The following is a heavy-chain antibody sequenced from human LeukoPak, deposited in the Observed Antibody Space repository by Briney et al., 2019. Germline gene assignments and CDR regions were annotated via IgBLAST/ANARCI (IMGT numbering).Heavy chain of an antibody. CDR1: GFTFSSYP. D-gene: IGHD5-24*01. CDR2: ISVGVGGT. Sequence: GGSLRLSCAAPGFTFSSYPLSWVRQAPGRGLKWVSVISVGVGGTHYANSVKGRFTISRDNSKNTVYLQMSSLRAEDTAIYYCAKELAIEMATIVPPYYFDYWGQGTLVTVSS. CDR3: AKELAIEMATIVPPYYFDY. J-gene: IGHJ4*02. V-gene: IGHV3-23*01.